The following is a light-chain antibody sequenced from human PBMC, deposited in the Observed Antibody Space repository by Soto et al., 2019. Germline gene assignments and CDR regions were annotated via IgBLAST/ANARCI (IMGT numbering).Light chain of an antibody. CDR1: QSVSSSY. J-gene: IGKJ3*01. V-gene: IGKV3-20*01. Sequence: EIVLTQSPGTLSLSPGERATLSCRASQSVSSSYLAWYQQKPGQAPRLLIYGASSRATGIPDRFSGSGSGTDFTLTISRLEPEDFAVYYCLQYGSSLFTFGPGT. CDR2: GAS. CDR3: LQYGSSLFT.